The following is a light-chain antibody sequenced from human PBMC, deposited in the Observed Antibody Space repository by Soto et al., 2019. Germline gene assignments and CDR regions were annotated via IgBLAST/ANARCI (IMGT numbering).Light chain of an antibody. CDR2: GAS. J-gene: IGKJ1*01. Sequence: EIVLTHSPGTLSLSPGEIATLSCRASQSVSSSYLDCYQQKPGQAPRLLIYGASSRATGIPDRFSGSGSGTDFTHTISSLQPEDFATYYCQQSYSTSVTFGQGTKVDIK. CDR1: QSVSSSY. CDR3: QQSYSTSVT. V-gene: IGKV3-20*01.